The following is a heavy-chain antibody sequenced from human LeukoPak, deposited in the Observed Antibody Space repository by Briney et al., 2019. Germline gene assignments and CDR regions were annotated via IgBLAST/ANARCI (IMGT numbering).Heavy chain of an antibody. J-gene: IGHJ4*02. Sequence: PGGSLRLSCAASGFTFSTYGMHWVRQAPGKGLEWVAVISYDGANKYYADSVKGRFTISRDNSKNTLYLQMNSLRAEDTAVYYCAKGGFWRRDFRRIQLWENWGQGTLVTVSS. CDR2: ISYDGANK. CDR3: AKGGFWRRDFRRIQLWEN. V-gene: IGHV3-30*18. CDR1: GFTFSTYG. D-gene: IGHD5-18*01.